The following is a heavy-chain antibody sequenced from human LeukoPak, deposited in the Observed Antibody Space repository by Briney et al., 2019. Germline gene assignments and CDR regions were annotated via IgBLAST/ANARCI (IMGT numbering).Heavy chain of an antibody. CDR1: GFTFSSYS. Sequence: PGGSLRLSCAASGFTFSSYSMNWVRQAPGKGLEWVSSISGSSSYIYYADSVKGRFTISRDNAKNSLYLQMNSLRAEDTAVYYCAREGGGTTVSPWYYYYYMDFWGKGTTVTVSS. J-gene: IGHJ6*03. CDR3: AREGGGTTVSPWYYYYYMDF. D-gene: IGHD4-17*01. CDR2: ISGSSSYI. V-gene: IGHV3-21*01.